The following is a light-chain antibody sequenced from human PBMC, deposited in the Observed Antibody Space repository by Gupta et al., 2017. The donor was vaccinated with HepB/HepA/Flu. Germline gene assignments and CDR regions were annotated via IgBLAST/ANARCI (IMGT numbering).Light chain of an antibody. CDR2: YKSDSDK. Sequence: SPGASASLTCTLRSGLNVGPYRIYWYQQRPGSPPQYLLRYKSDSDKQQGSGVPSRFSGFKDASANAGILLISGLQSEDEADYYCMIWHSSAWVFGGGTKLTVL. V-gene: IGLV5-45*02. CDR1: SGLNVGPYR. J-gene: IGLJ3*02. CDR3: MIWHSSAWV.